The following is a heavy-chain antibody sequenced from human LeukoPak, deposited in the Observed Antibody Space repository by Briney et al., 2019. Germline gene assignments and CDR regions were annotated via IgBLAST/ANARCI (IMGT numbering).Heavy chain of an antibody. CDR1: GGTFSSYA. J-gene: IGHJ4*02. CDR3: ATSPRYYYGSGSYYSY. CDR2: IIPILGTA. V-gene: IGHV1-69*10. D-gene: IGHD3-10*01. Sequence: ASVKVSCKASGGTFSSYAISRVRQAPGQGLEWMGGIIPILGTANYAQKFQGRVTMTEDTSTDTAYMELSSLRSEDTAVYYCATSPRYYYGSGSYYSYWGQGTLVTVSS.